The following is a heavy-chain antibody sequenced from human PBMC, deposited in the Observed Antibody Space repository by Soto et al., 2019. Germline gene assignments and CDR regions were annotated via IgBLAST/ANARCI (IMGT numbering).Heavy chain of an antibody. CDR1: GGTFSSYA. V-gene: IGHV1-69*12. CDR2: IIPTFGTA. J-gene: IGHJ6*02. D-gene: IGHD2-15*01. CDR3: ASSGYCSGGSCSYPQYYYYGMDV. Sequence: QVQLVQSGAEVKKPGSSVKVSCKASGGTFSSYAISWVRQAPGQGLEWMGGIIPTFGTANYAQKFQGRVTITADESTSTAYMELRSLRSEDTAVYYCASSGYCSGGSCSYPQYYYYGMDVWGQGTTVTVSS.